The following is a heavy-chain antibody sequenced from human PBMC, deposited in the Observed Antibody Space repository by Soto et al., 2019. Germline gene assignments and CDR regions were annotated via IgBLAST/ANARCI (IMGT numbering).Heavy chain of an antibody. V-gene: IGHV1-2*02. J-gene: IGHJ4*02. CDR3: ARGLGYSYGSFGDYFDY. CDR1: GYTFTGYY. D-gene: IGHD5-18*01. CDR2: INPNSGGT. Sequence: GASVKVSCKASGYTFTGYYMHWVRQAPGQGLDWMGWINPNSGGTNYAQKFQGRVTMTRDTSISTAYMELSRLRSDDTAVYYCARGLGYSYGSFGDYFDYWGQGTLVTVSS.